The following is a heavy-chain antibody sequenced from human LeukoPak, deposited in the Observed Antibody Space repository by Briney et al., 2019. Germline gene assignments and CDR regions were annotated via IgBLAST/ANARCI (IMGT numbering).Heavy chain of an antibody. V-gene: IGHV3-23*01. CDR3: ARDHSYGRTAFDY. Sequence: PGGSLRLSCAASGLTFSNFAMSWVRQAPGKGLEWVSAISGGGDSTYYADSVKGRFTISRDNAKKTLYLQMNSLRAEDTAVYYCARDHSYGRTAFDYWGQGTLVTVSS. CDR1: GLTFSNFA. CDR2: ISGGGDST. D-gene: IGHD5-18*01. J-gene: IGHJ4*02.